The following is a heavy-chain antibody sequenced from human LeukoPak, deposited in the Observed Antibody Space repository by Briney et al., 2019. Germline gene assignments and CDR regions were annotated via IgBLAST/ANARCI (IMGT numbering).Heavy chain of an antibody. D-gene: IGHD2-8*01. CDR1: GGSISGDGQY. CDR3: ARVIVSYRYDANWFDP. J-gene: IGHJ5*02. CDR2: IYYSGNS. V-gene: IGHV4-31*03. Sequence: SQTLSLTCTVSGGSISGDGQYWSWIRQHPGKGLEWIVYIYYSGNSYYNTSRNSRVTISEDTSENQFSLLLTSVPAANTAQYYCARVIVSYRYDANWFDPWGQGTLVTVSS.